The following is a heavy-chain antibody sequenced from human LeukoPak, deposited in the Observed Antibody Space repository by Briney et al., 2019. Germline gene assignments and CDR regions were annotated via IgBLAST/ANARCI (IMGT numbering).Heavy chain of an antibody. Sequence: PGGSLRLSCAASGFTFSGYTMNWVRQAPGKGLEWVSYISGSSNTIYYADSVKGRFAISRDNAKDSLYLQMHSLRDEDTAVYYCVRGVPADLLEWLSPQAAGYWGQGTLVAVSS. CDR3: VRGVPADLLEWLSPQAAGY. CDR1: GFTFSGYT. V-gene: IGHV3-48*02. J-gene: IGHJ4*02. CDR2: ISGSSNTI. D-gene: IGHD3-3*01.